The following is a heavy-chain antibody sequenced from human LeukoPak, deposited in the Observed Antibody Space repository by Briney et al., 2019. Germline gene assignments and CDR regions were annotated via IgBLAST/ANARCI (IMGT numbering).Heavy chain of an antibody. CDR2: IYHSGST. CDR1: GYSISSGYY. CDR3: ARDTEYYYGSGSYSAVYYYYYMDV. V-gene: IGHV4-38-2*02. Sequence: SETLSLTCTVSGYSISSGYYWGWIRQPPGKGLEWIGSIYHSGSTNYNPSLKSRVTMSVDTSKNQFSLKLSSVTAADTAVYYCARDTEYYYGSGSYSAVYYYYYMDVWGKGTTVTISS. J-gene: IGHJ6*03. D-gene: IGHD3-10*01.